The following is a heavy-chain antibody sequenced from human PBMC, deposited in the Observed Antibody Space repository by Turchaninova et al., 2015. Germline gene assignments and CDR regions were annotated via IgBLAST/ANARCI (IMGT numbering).Heavy chain of an antibody. D-gene: IGHD3-10*01. CDR2: LCSSGGNT. CDR3: AKEAGSRRPFDS. Sequence: EVQLLESGGGLVQPGGSLRLSCAASGFSFSTYGMAWVRQAPGKGLDWVSALCSSGGNTYYADAVKGRFTISRDNSKNTLFLQMTSLRAGDTATYYCAKEAGSRRPFDSWGQGTLVTVSS. J-gene: IGHJ4*02. CDR1: GFSFSTYG. V-gene: IGHV3-23*01.